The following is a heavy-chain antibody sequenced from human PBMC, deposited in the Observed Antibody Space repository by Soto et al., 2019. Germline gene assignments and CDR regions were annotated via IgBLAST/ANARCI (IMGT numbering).Heavy chain of an antibody. CDR2: IDPIDSQT. Sequence: GESLKISCKGSGYSFAGYWITWVRQKPGKGLEWMGRIDPIDSQTYYSPSFRGHVTISVTKSISTVFLQWSILRASDTAMYYCARQIYDSDTGPNFQYYFDSWGQGTPVTVSS. J-gene: IGHJ4*02. V-gene: IGHV5-10-1*01. D-gene: IGHD3-22*01. CDR3: ARQIYDSDTGPNFQYYFDS. CDR1: GYSFAGYW.